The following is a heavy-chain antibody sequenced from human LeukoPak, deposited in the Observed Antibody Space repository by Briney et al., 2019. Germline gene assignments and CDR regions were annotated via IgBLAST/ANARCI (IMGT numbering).Heavy chain of an antibody. D-gene: IGHD6-19*01. Sequence: SSETLSLTCTVSGGSISSYYWSWIRQPPGKGLEWIGYIYYSGSTYYNPSLRSRVTISVDTSKNQFSLKLSSVTAADTAVYYCARAGIAVAGMPAPKRNWFDPWGQGTLVTVSS. J-gene: IGHJ5*02. V-gene: IGHV4-59*01. CDR1: GGSISSYY. CDR3: ARAGIAVAGMPAPKRNWFDP. CDR2: IYYSGST.